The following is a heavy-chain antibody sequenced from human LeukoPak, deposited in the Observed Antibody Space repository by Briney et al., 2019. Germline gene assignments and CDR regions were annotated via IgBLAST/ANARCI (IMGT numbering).Heavy chain of an antibody. CDR1: GFTLSSYS. V-gene: IGHV3-48*04. CDR2: ISSSSGTI. Sequence: GGSLRLSCVASGFTLSSYSMNWVRQAPGKGLEWVSYISSSSGTIYYADSVKGRFTISRDNAKNSLYLQMNSLGADDTALYYCARTIAQYTNTWLYYYYGLDVWGQGTTVTVSS. J-gene: IGHJ6*02. D-gene: IGHD6-13*01. CDR3: ARTIAQYTNTWLYYYYGLDV.